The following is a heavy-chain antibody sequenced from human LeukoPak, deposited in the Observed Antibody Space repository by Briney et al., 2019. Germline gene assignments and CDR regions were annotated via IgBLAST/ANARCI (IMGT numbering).Heavy chain of an antibody. CDR2: INPSGGST. V-gene: IGHV1-46*01. CDR1: GYTFTSYY. J-gene: IGHJ4*02. Sequence: ASVKVSCKASGYTFTSYYMHWVRQAPGQGLEWMGIINPSGGSTSYAQKFQGRVTMTRDMSTSTVYMELSSLRSEDTAVYYCAKGSALWGYYLDNWGQGTLVTVSS. CDR3: AKGSALWGYYLDN. D-gene: IGHD7-27*01.